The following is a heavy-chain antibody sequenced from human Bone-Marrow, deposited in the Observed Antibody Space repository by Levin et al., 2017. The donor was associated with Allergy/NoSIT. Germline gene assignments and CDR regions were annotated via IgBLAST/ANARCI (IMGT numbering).Heavy chain of an antibody. D-gene: IGHD1-1*01. J-gene: IGHJ4*02. Sequence: KTSETLSLTCTVSGASVNNRNYFWTWIRQPPGKAPEWIGYVYYSGSTNYNPSLKSRVTISVDTSKNQFSLKLTSVTAADTAVYYCARDFSYNTGVDYWGQGTLVAVSS. V-gene: IGHV4-61*01. CDR3: ARDFSYNTGVDY. CDR1: GASVNNRNYF. CDR2: VYYSGST.